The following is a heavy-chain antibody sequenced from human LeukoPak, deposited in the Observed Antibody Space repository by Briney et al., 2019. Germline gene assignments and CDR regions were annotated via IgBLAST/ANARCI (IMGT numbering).Heavy chain of an antibody. J-gene: IGHJ4*02. Sequence: SETLSLTCAVYGGFFSGYYWSWIRQPPGKGLEWIGEINHSGSTNYNPSLKSRVTISVDTSKNQFSLKLSSVTAADTAVYYCARGIPRGHYYDSSGYRFDYWGQGTLVTVSS. D-gene: IGHD3-22*01. CDR1: GGFFSGYY. CDR2: INHSGST. CDR3: ARGIPRGHYYDSSGYRFDY. V-gene: IGHV4-34*01.